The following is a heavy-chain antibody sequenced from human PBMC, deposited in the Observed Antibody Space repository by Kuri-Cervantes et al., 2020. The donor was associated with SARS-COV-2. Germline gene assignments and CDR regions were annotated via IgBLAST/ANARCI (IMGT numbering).Heavy chain of an antibody. Sequence: GGSLRLSCAASGFTFSSYAMHWVRQAPGKGLEWVAVISYDGSNKYYADSVKGRSTISRDNSKNTLYLQMNSLRAEDTAVYYCAKDHSLVGATTFDYWGQGTLVTVSS. J-gene: IGHJ4*02. V-gene: IGHV3-30-3*01. CDR3: AKDHSLVGATTFDY. D-gene: IGHD1-26*01. CDR2: ISYDGSNK. CDR1: GFTFSSYA.